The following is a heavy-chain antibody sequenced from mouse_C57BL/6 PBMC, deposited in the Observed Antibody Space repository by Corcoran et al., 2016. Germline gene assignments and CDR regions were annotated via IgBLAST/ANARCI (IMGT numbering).Heavy chain of an antibody. CDR1: GYTFTDYN. CDR3: ARALLGRWNYAMDY. J-gene: IGHJ4*01. V-gene: IGHV1-18*01. Sequence: EVQLQQSGPELVKPGASVKIPCKASGYTFTDYNMDWVKQSHGKSLEWIGDINPNNGGTIYNQKFKGKATLTVDKSSSTAYMELRSLTSEDTAVYYCARALLGRWNYAMDYWGQGTSVTVSS. D-gene: IGHD4-1*01. CDR2: INPNNGGT.